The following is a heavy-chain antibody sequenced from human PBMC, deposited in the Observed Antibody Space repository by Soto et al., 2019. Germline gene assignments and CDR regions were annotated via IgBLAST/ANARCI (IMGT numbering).Heavy chain of an antibody. D-gene: IGHD3-10*01. CDR3: VKGSLYYYGSGSYPERY. CDR1: GFTFSSYA. V-gene: IGHV3-64D*06. Sequence: PGGSLRLSCSASGFTFSSYAMHWVRQAPGKGLEYVSAISSNGGSTYYADSVKGRFTISRDDSKNTLYLQMSSLRAEDTAVYYCVKGSLYYYGSGSYPERYWGQGTLVTVSS. J-gene: IGHJ4*02. CDR2: ISSNGGST.